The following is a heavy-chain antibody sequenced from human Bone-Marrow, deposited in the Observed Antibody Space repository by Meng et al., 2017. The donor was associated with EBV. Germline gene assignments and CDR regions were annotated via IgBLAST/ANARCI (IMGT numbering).Heavy chain of an antibody. V-gene: IGHV4-30-2*01. CDR3: ARGNTFPEYYFGY. J-gene: IGHJ4*02. CDR2: IYHSGST. D-gene: IGHD2/OR15-2a*01. CDR1: GGSISSGDYS. Sequence: QPQLQGSGSGLVKPSQTLSLTCAVSGGSISSGDYSWSWIRQPPGKGLEWIGNIYHSGSTIYNSSLNSRVTISVDRSKNQFSLKLTSVTAADTAVYYCARGNTFPEYYFGYWGQGTLVTVSS.